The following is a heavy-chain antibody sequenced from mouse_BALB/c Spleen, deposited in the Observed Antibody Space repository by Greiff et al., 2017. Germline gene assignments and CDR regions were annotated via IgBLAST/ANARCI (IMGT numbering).Heavy chain of an antibody. CDR2: IDPENGDT. Sequence: VQLQQSGAELVRSGASVKLSCTASGFNIKDYYMHWVKQRPEQGLEWIGWIDPENGDTEYAPKFQGKATMTADTSSNTAYLQLSSLTSEDTPVYYCNQYPGAYWGQGTLVTVSA. J-gene: IGHJ3*01. CDR1: GFNIKDYY. D-gene: IGHD5-1-1*01. CDR3: NQYPGAY. V-gene: IGHV14-4*02.